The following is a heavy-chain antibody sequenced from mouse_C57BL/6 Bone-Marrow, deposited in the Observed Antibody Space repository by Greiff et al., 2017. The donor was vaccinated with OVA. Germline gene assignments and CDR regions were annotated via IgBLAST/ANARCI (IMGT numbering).Heavy chain of an antibody. CDR1: GYTFTDYN. CDR2: INPNNGGT. V-gene: IGHV1-22*01. CDR3: ARWGDGYYELYY. Sequence: EVQLQQSGPELVKPGASVKMSCKASGYTFTDYNMHWVKQSHGKSLEWIGYINPNNGGTSYNQKFKGKATLTVNKSSSTAYMELRSLTSEDSAVYYCARWGDGYYELYYWGQGTTLTVSS. J-gene: IGHJ2*01. D-gene: IGHD2-3*01.